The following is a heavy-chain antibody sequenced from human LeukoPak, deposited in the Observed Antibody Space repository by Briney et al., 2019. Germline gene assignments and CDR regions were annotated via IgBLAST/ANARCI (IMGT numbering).Heavy chain of an antibody. CDR2: ISSSSSYI. D-gene: IGHD3-10*01. CDR1: GFTFSSYS. Sequence: GGSLRLSCAASGFTFSSYSMNWVRQAPGKGLEWVSSISSSSSYIYYADSVKGRFTISRDNAKNSLHLQMNSLRAEDTAVYYCARLVRGVPLYYFDYWGQGTLVTVSS. CDR3: ARLVRGVPLYYFDY. V-gene: IGHV3-21*01. J-gene: IGHJ4*02.